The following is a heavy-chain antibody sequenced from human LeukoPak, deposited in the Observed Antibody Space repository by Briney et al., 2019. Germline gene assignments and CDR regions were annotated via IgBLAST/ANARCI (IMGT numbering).Heavy chain of an antibody. CDR3: VREGYYEMGRPPSFYFDS. D-gene: IGHD3-22*01. CDR2: IYSGGST. V-gene: IGHV3-53*05. Sequence: GGSLRLSCAASGFTVSSNYMSWVRQAPGKGLEWVSVIYSGGSTYYADSVKGRFTISRDNSKRTLYLEMTSLRVEDTALYHCVREGYYEMGRPPSFYFDSWGQGTLVTVSS. CDR1: GFTVSSNY. J-gene: IGHJ4*02.